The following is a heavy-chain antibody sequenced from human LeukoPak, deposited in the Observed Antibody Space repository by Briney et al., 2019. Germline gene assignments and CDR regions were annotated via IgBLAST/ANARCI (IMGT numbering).Heavy chain of an antibody. CDR2: IYSGGST. CDR1: GFTFSSYW. CDR3: ARDRAGTFDY. Sequence: PGGSLRLSCAASGFTFSSYWMSWVCQAPGKGLEWVSVIYSGGSTYYADSVKGRFTISRDNSKNTVYLQMNSLRAEDTAVYYCARDRAGTFDYWGQGTLVTVSS. V-gene: IGHV3-66*01. D-gene: IGHD6-19*01. J-gene: IGHJ4*02.